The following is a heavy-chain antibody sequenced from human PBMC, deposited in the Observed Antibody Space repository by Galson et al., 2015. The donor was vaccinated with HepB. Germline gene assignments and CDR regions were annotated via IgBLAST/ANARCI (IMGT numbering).Heavy chain of an antibody. CDR1: GYSFSTYW. Sequence: QSGAEVKKPGESLRISCKGSGYSFSTYWISWVRQMPGKGLEWMGKIDPSDSYTNYSPSFQGHVTISADKSISTAYLQWSSLKASDSAMYYCASHGSIVGATGGYYWGQGTLVTVSS. V-gene: IGHV5-10-1*01. CDR2: IDPSDSYT. D-gene: IGHD1-26*01. CDR3: ASHGSIVGATGGYY. J-gene: IGHJ4*02.